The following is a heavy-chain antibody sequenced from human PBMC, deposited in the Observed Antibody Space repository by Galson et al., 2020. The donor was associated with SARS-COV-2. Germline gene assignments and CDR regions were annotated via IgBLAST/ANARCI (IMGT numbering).Heavy chain of an antibody. J-gene: IGHJ4*02. CDR1: GFTFTSSA. CDR2: IVVGSGNR. CDR3: AAVPYYYDSSGYPDFDY. D-gene: IGHD3-22*01. V-gene: IGHV1-58*01. Sequence: SVKVSCKASGFTFTSSAVQWVRQARGQRLEWIGWIVVGSGNRNYAQKFQERVTITRDMSTSTAYMELSSLRSEDTAVYYCAAVPYYYDSSGYPDFDYWGQGTLVTVSS.